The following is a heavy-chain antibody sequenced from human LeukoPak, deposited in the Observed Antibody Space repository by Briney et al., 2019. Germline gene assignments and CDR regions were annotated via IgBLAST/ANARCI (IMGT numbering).Heavy chain of an antibody. J-gene: IGHJ5*02. CDR3: ARRSGSYYGWFDP. CDR1: GFTFSSYA. Sequence: PGGSLRLSCAASGFTFSSYAMHWVRQAPGKGLEYVSAISSNGGSAYYANSVKGRFTISRDNSKNTLCLQMGSLRAEDMAVYYCARRSGSYYGWFDPWGQGTLVTVSS. D-gene: IGHD1-26*01. CDR2: ISSNGGSA. V-gene: IGHV3-64*01.